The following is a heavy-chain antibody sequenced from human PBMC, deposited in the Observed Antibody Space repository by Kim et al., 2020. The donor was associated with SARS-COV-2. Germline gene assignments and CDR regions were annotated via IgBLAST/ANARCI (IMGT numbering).Heavy chain of an antibody. CDR1: GFTFDDYT. CDR2: ISWDGGSK. J-gene: IGHJ2*01. CDR3: AKDRRRGSSWY. V-gene: IGHV3-43*01. D-gene: IGHD6-13*01. Sequence: GGSLRRSCAASGFTFDDYTMNWVRQAPGKGLEWVSLISWDGGSKYYADSVKRRFTIASDNSKNSLHLLINSLRTEATALYYCAKDRRRGSSWY.